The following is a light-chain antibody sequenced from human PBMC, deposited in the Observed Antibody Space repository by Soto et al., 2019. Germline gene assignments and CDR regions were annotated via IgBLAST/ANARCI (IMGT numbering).Light chain of an antibody. Sequence: IQLTQSPSSLSASVGDRVTTTCRASQGLSSYLAWYQQKPGKAPKLLIYAASTLQSGVPSRFSGIESGTDFTLTISSLQPEDFATYYCQQVNNYPLTFGGGTKVDIK. CDR3: QQVNNYPLT. V-gene: IGKV1-9*01. J-gene: IGKJ4*01. CDR2: AAS. CDR1: QGLSSY.